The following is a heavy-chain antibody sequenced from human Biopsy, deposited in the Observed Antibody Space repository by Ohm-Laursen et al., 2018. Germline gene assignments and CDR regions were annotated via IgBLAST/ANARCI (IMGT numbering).Heavy chain of an antibody. V-gene: IGHV1-69*06. CDR3: ATKLTGYFHH. CDR1: GYTFAGYY. Sequence: SVKVSCKASGYTFAGYYLHWARKAPGQGLEWLGGNIPILGTGNYAQKFQGRVTVAADTSTSTATMELRSLRSDDTAVYYCATKLTGYFHHWGQGTLVTVSS. D-gene: IGHD3-9*01. J-gene: IGHJ1*01. CDR2: NIPILGTG.